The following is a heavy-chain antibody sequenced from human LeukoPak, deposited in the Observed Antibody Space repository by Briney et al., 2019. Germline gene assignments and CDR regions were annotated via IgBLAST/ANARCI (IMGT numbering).Heavy chain of an antibody. CDR1: GGSISSGGYY. CDR3: ASRLWFGELLRTYFDY. Sequence: SETLSLTCTVSGGSISSGGYYWSWIRQHPGKGLEGIGYIYYSGSTYYNPSLKSRVTISVDTSKNQFSLKLSSVTAADTAVYYCASRLWFGELLRTYFDYWGQGTLVTVSS. J-gene: IGHJ4*02. D-gene: IGHD3-10*01. CDR2: IYYSGST. V-gene: IGHV4-31*03.